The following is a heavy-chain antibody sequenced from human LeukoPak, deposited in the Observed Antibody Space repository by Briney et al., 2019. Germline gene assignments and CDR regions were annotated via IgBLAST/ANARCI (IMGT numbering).Heavy chain of an antibody. D-gene: IGHD3-10*01. CDR3: ARGWKYYYGSGSYRWFDP. Sequence: SETLSLTCAVYGGSFSGYYWSWIRQPPGKGPEWIGEINHSGSTNYNPSLKSRVTISVDTSKNQFSLKLSSVTAADTAVYYCARGWKYYYGSGSYRWFDPWGQGTLVTVSS. J-gene: IGHJ5*02. CDR2: INHSGST. CDR1: GGSFSGYY. V-gene: IGHV4-34*01.